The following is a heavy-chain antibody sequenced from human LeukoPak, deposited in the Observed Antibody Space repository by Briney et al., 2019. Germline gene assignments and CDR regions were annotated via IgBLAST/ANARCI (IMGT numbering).Heavy chain of an antibody. CDR2: ISSSSSYI. J-gene: IGHJ4*02. D-gene: IGHD6-19*01. V-gene: IGHV3-21*01. CDR1: GFTFSSYS. CDR3: ARSGSSGWNNY. Sequence: GGSLRLSCAASGFTFSSYSMNWVRQAPGKGLEWVSSISSSSSYIYYADSVKSRFTISRDNAKNSLYLQMNSLRAEDTAVYYCARSGSSGWNNYWGQGTLVTVSS.